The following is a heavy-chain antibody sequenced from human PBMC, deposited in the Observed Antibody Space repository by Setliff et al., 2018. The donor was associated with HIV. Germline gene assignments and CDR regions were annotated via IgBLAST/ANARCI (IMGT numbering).Heavy chain of an antibody. CDR2: IIPIFGTT. J-gene: IGHJ5*02. D-gene: IGHD6-13*01. Sequence: SVKVSCKTSGGTFSSFGISWVRQAPGQGLEWMGRIIPIFGTTNHAQKFQGRVTITADKSTSTAYMELSSLRVEDTALYYCARGDHRIIAAAGSGWFDPWGQGTLVTVSS. CDR1: GGTFSSFG. V-gene: IGHV1-69*06. CDR3: ARGDHRIIAAAGSGWFDP.